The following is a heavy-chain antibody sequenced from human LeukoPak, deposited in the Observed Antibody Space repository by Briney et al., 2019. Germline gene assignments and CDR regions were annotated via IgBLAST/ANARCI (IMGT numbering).Heavy chain of an antibody. D-gene: IGHD5-18*01. CDR1: GFNFSSYG. CDR2: IQYDGHKK. J-gene: IGHJ3*02. V-gene: IGHV3-30*02. CDR3: ARVLYSYGSDAFDI. Sequence: GGSLRLSCAVSGFNFSSYGMHWVRQVPGKGLEWVAFIQYDGHKKYYGGSVKGRFTISRDNSENTLFLQMKSLRAEDTAVYYCARVLYSYGSDAFDIWGQGTMVTVSS.